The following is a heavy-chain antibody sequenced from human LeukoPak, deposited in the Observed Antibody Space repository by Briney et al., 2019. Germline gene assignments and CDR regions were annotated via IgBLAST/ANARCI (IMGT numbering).Heavy chain of an antibody. J-gene: IGHJ4*02. V-gene: IGHV1-69*04. CDR2: IIPIINIT. Sequence: SVKVSCKASGGTFSSFDTNWVRQAPGQGLEWLGRIIPIINITNYAQKFQGRVTFTADKSTSTAYMEVSSLRSEDTAVYYCARAWDLVGATPGYWGQGTLVTVSS. D-gene: IGHD1-26*01. CDR3: ARAWDLVGATPGY. CDR1: GGTFSSFD.